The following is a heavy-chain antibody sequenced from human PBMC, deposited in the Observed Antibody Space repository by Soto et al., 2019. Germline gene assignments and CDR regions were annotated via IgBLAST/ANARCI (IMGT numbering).Heavy chain of an antibody. D-gene: IGHD2-8*02. CDR2: VTPRNGDT. V-gene: IGHV1-8*02. J-gene: IGHJ4*02. Sequence: QVQLVQSGAEMKKPGASVKVSCKASGYTFTSYDINWVRQAAGQGPEWMGSVTPRNGDTAFAQKYQGRVTVTSNTSMSTVYMELSNLRSDDTAVXXXXXGGSYWARRHYFDSWGQGTLVTVSS. CDR1: GYTFTSYD. CDR3: XXGGSYWARRHYFDS.